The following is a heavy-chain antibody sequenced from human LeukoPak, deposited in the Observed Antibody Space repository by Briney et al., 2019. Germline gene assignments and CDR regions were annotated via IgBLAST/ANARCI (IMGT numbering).Heavy chain of an antibody. CDR3: ARDPDLLAAAGTRPNWFDP. CDR1: GYTFTGYY. V-gene: IGHV1-2*02. D-gene: IGHD6-13*01. J-gene: IGHJ5*02. Sequence: GASVKVSCKASGYTFTGYYMHWVRQAPGQGLEWMGWINPNSGGTNYAQKFQGRVTMTRDTSISTAYMELSRLRSDDTAVYYCARDPDLLAAAGTRPNWFDPWGQGTLVTVSS. CDR2: INPNSGGT.